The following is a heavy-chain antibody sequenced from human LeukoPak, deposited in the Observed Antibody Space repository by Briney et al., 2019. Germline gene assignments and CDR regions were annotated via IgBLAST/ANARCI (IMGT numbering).Heavy chain of an antibody. CDR2: ISYDGSNK. CDR1: GFTFSSYA. D-gene: IGHD6-19*01. J-gene: IGHJ4*02. CDR3: AKDKVSAVAGTSFDY. V-gene: IGHV3-30-3*01. Sequence: GRSLRLSCAASGFTFSSYAMHWVRQAPGKGLEWVAVISYDGSNKYYADSVKGRFTISRDNSKNTLYLQMNSLRAEDTAVYYCAKDKVSAVAGTSFDYWGQGTLVTVSS.